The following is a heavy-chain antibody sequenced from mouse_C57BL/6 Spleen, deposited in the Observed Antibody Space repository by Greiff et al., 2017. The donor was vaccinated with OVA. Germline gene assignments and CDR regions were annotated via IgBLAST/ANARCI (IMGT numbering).Heavy chain of an antibody. J-gene: IGHJ1*03. V-gene: IGHV1-55*01. D-gene: IGHD2-2*01. CDR3: ARTLYGYDPYWYFDV. Sequence: QVQLQQPGAELVKPGASVKMSCKASGYTFTSYWITWVKQRPGQGLEWIGDIYPGSGSTNYNEKFKSKATLTVDTSSSTAYMQLSSLTSEDSAVYYCARTLYGYDPYWYFDVWGKGTTVTVSS. CDR2: IYPGSGST. CDR1: GYTFTSYW.